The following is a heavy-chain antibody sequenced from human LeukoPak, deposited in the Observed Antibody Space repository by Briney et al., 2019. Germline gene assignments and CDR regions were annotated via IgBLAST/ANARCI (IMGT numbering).Heavy chain of an antibody. J-gene: IGHJ4*02. Sequence: GGSLRLSCVVSGFTFSSCSMNWVRQAPGKGLEWVSYISSSSTTRYYADSVKGRFTISRDNAKNSLYLQMNSLRDEDSAVYYCARDPHIAAAGTIFDYWGRGTLVTVSS. CDR2: ISSSSTTR. CDR1: GFTFSSCS. D-gene: IGHD6-13*01. V-gene: IGHV3-48*02. CDR3: ARDPHIAAAGTIFDY.